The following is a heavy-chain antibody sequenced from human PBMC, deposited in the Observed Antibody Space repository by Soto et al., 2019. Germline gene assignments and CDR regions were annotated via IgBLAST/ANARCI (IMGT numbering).Heavy chain of an antibody. D-gene: IGHD4-17*01. Sequence: GGSLTLSCAASGFTFSDYYMSWIRQAPGKGLEWVSYISSSSSYTNYADSVKGRFTISRDNAKNSLYLQMNSLRAEDTAVYYCARDSVYYGDYELNYFDYWGQGTLVTVSS. V-gene: IGHV3-11*05. CDR3: ARDSVYYGDYELNYFDY. CDR2: ISSSSSYT. CDR1: GFTFSDYY. J-gene: IGHJ4*02.